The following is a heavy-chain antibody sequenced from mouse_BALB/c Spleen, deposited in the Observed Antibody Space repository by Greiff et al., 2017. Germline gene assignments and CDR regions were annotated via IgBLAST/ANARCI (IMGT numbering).Heavy chain of an antibody. J-gene: IGHJ2*01. Sequence: EVMLVESGGGLVQPGGSLRLSCATSGFTFTDYYMSWVRQPPGKALEWLGFIRNKANGYTTEYSASVKGRFTISRDNSQSILYLQMNTLRAEDSATYYCARDIQYYFDYWGQGTTLTVSS. CDR2: IRNKANGYTT. V-gene: IGHV7-3*02. CDR3: ARDIQYYFDY. CDR1: GFTFTDYY.